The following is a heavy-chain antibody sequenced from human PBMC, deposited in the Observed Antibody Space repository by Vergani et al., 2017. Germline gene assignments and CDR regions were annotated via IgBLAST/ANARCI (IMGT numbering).Heavy chain of an antibody. CDR1: GFTFSSYA. J-gene: IGHJ4*02. D-gene: IGHD5-18*01. CDR2: ISGSGGST. V-gene: IGHV3-23*01. CDR3: AKGSTAMVRG. Sequence: EVQLLESGGGLVQPGGSRRLSCAASGFTFSSYATSWVRPAPGKGLEWVSAISGSGGSTYYADSVKGRFTISRDNSKNTLYLQMNSLRAEDTAVYYCAKGSTAMVRGWGQGTLVTVSS.